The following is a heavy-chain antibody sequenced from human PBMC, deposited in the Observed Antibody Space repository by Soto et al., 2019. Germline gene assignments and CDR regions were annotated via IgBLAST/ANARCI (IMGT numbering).Heavy chain of an antibody. CDR3: AKFIAARSYYYYGMDV. J-gene: IGHJ6*02. CDR1: GFTFSSYA. Sequence: GVSLRLSCAASGFTFSSYAMSWVRQAPGKGLEWVSAISGSGGSTYYADSVKGRFTISRDNSKNTLYLQMNSLRAEDTAVYYCAKFIAARSYYYYGMDVWGQGTTVTVSS. D-gene: IGHD6-6*01. CDR2: ISGSGGST. V-gene: IGHV3-23*01.